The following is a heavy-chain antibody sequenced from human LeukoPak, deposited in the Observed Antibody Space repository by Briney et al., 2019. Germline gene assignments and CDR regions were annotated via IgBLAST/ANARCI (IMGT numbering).Heavy chain of an antibody. CDR1: GFTFSTYA. CDR2: ISGSGGGT. V-gene: IGHV3-23*01. D-gene: IGHD6-13*01. CDR3: VKDRSVSSSNWYYFEY. J-gene: IGHJ4*02. Sequence: PGGSLRLSCAASGFTFSTYAMTWVRQAPGKGLEWVSTISGSGGGTYYADSVRGRFTIPRDNSKNTLYLQLNSLRAEDTAVYYCVKDRSVSSSNWYYFEYWGQGTLVTVSS.